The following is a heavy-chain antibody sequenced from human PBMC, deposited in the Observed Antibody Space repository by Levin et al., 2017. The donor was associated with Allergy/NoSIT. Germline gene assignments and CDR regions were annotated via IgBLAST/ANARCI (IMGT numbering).Heavy chain of an antibody. CDR3: ARADTAMVPLDY. Sequence: GESLKISCAASGFTFSSYSMNWVRQAPGKGLEWVSSISSSSSYIYYADSVKGRFTISRDNAKNSLYLQMNSLRAEDTAVYYCARADTAMVPLDYWGQGTLVTVSS. CDR2: ISSSSSYI. J-gene: IGHJ4*02. CDR1: GFTFSSYS. V-gene: IGHV3-21*01. D-gene: IGHD5-18*01.